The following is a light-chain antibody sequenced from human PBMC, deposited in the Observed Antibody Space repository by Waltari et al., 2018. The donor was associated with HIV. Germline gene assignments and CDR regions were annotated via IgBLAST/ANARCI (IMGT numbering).Light chain of an antibody. CDR2: NAN. J-gene: IGLJ3*02. CDR1: DIHIGISDY. CDR3: SSYVTGGSLL. Sequence: QSALTQPASVSGSPGQSVTISCIGCDIHIGISDYLSLYHHPPNRAPRLVVFNANSRPSGSPFRFAGSKSGNTASLTISGLQADDEGVYYCSSYVTGGSLLFGGGTQVTVL. V-gene: IGLV2-14*01.